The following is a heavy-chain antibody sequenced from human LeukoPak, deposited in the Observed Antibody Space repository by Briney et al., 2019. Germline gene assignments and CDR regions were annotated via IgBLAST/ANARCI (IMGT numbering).Heavy chain of an antibody. D-gene: IGHD4-17*01. Sequence: PGGSLRLSXAASGFTFSSYWMSWVRQAPGKGLEWVANIKQDGSEKYYVDSVKGRFTISRDNAKNSLYLQMNSLRAEDTAVYYCAREGRKDYGDFFDYWGQGTLVTVSS. CDR1: GFTFSSYW. J-gene: IGHJ4*02. CDR3: AREGRKDYGDFFDY. CDR2: IKQDGSEK. V-gene: IGHV3-7*01.